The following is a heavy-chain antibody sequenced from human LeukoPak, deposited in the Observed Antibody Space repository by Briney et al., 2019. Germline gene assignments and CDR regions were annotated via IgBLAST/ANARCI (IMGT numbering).Heavy chain of an antibody. D-gene: IGHD1-26*01. J-gene: IGHJ4*02. CDR3: ARLASGSYGPLTPFDY. Sequence: SETLSLTCTVSGGSISSYYWSWIRQPPGKGLEWIGDIYYSGSTNYNPTLKSRVTISVDTSKNQFSLRLSSVTAADTAVYYSARLASGSYGPLTPFDYWGQGTLVTVSS. CDR2: IYYSGST. CDR1: GGSISSYY. V-gene: IGHV4-59*08.